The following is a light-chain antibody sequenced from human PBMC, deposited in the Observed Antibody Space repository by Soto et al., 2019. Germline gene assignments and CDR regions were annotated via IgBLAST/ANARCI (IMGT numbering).Light chain of an antibody. CDR2: AAS. J-gene: IGKJ5*01. V-gene: IGKV1-39*01. CDR1: QSISSY. CDR3: QQYDSSPRT. Sequence: DIQMTQSPSSLSASVGDRATITCRASQSISSYLDWYQQKPGKAPKLLIYAASSLQSGVPSRFSGSGSGTEFTLTISRLEPEDFAVYYCQQYDSSPRTFGQGTRLEIK.